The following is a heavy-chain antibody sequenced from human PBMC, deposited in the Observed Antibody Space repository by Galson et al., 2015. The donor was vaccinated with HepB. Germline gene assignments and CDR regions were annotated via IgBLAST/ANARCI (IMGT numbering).Heavy chain of an antibody. D-gene: IGHD3-10*01. CDR3: ARAMVGSGGYYYYGMDV. J-gene: IGHJ6*02. CDR1: GFTFSSYS. V-gene: IGHV3-48*02. Sequence: SLRLSCAASGFTFSSYSMNWVRQAPGKGLEWVSYISSSSSTIYYADSVKGRFTISRDNAKNSLYLQMNSLRDEDTAVYYCARAMVGSGGYYYYGMDVWGQGTTVTVSS. CDR2: ISSSSSTI.